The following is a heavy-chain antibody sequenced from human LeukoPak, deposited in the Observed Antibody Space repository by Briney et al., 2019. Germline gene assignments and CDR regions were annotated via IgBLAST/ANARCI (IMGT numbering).Heavy chain of an antibody. D-gene: IGHD2-15*01. CDR2: IKHDGSET. CDR1: GFTFSIYW. J-gene: IGHJ4*02. Sequence: GGSLRLSCAASGFTFSIYWMSWVRQTPGKGLEWVANIKHDGSETHYVDSVKGRFTISRDNAKNSLYLQMNSLRAEDTAVYYCAKNGILDKVDYWGQGTLVTVSS. V-gene: IGHV3-7*03. CDR3: AKNGILDKVDY.